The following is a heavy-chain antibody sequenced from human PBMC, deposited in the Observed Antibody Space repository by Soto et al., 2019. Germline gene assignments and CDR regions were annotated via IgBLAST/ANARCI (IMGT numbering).Heavy chain of an antibody. Sequence: ESGGGVVQPGRSLRLSCAASGFTFSSYAMHWVRQAPGKGLEWVAVISYDGSNKYYADSVKGRFTISRDNSKNTLYLQMNSLRAEDTAVYYCARVKVAAAGHFDYWGQGTLVTVSS. D-gene: IGHD6-13*01. CDR1: GFTFSSYA. V-gene: IGHV3-30-3*01. J-gene: IGHJ4*02. CDR3: ARVKVAAAGHFDY. CDR2: ISYDGSNK.